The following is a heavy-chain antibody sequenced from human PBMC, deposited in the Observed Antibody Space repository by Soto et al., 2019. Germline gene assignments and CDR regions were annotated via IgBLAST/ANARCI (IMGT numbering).Heavy chain of an antibody. D-gene: IGHD2-15*01. V-gene: IGHV3-23*01. CDR1: GFTFSSYD. CDR3: AKDRNVVVVAATRDFDY. Sequence: GESLKISCAASGFTFSSYDMSWVRQAPGKGLEWVSAISGSGGSTYYADSVKGRFTISRDNSKNTLYLQMNSLRAEDTAVYYCAKDRNVVVVAATRDFDYWGQGTLVTVSS. J-gene: IGHJ4*02. CDR2: ISGSGGST.